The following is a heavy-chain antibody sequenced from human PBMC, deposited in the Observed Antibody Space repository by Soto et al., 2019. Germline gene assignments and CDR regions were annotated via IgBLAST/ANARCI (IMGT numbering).Heavy chain of an antibody. CDR1: GFTFYKYG. D-gene: IGHD3-22*01. CDR3: AKDDSNRGYNYYAMDV. V-gene: IGHV3-30*18. J-gene: IGHJ6*02. Sequence: QVQLVESGGGVVQPGRSLRLSCAASGFTFYKYGMHCVRQAPGKGLEWVALISHDGSNKYYVDSVKGRFTIARDNSKNAVFLQMNSLRPEDKALYFCAKDDSNRGYNYYAMDVWGQGTTVTVSS. CDR2: ISHDGSNK.